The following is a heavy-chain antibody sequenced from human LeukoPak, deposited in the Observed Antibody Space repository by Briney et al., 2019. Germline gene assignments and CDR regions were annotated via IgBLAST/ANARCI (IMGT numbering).Heavy chain of an antibody. V-gene: IGHV4-30-4*08. CDR3: ARVLVVVPAGISWFDP. CDR1: GGSISSGDYY. CDR2: IYYSGST. Sequence: PSETLSLTCTVSGGSISSGDYYWSWIRRPPGKGLEWIGYIYYSGSTYYNPSLKSRVTISVDTSKNPFSLKLSSVTAAHTALYYCARVLVVVPAGISWFDPWGQGTLVTVSS. D-gene: IGHD2-2*02. J-gene: IGHJ5*02.